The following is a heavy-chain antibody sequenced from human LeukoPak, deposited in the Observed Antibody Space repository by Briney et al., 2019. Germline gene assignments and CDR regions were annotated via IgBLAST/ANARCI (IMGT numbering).Heavy chain of an antibody. CDR2: IGTAGDT. V-gene: IGHV3-13*01. CDR3: ARGHDYGSSSTSYWYFDL. D-gene: IGHD2-2*01. Sequence: GRSLRLSCAASGFTFSSYDMHWVRQATGKGLEWVSAIGTAGDTYYPGSVKGRFTISRENAKNSLYLQMNSLRAGDTAVYYCARGHDYGSSSTSYWYFDLWGRGTLVTVSS. J-gene: IGHJ2*01. CDR1: GFTFSSYD.